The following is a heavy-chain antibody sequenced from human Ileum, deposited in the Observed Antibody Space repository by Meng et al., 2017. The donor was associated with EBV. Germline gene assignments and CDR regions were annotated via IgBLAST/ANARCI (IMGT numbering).Heavy chain of an antibody. Sequence: HLQEPAPGRVKPSETLSLPCAVSGGSISRSDWWSWVRQPPGKGLEWIGETSHSGSTNYSPSLKSRVTISLDKSKNQLSLKLNSVTAADTAVYYCASSDYYRSDYWGQGTLVTVSS. J-gene: IGHJ4*02. CDR1: GGSISRSDW. D-gene: IGHD3-22*01. V-gene: IGHV4-4*02. CDR3: ASSDYYRSDY. CDR2: TSHSGST.